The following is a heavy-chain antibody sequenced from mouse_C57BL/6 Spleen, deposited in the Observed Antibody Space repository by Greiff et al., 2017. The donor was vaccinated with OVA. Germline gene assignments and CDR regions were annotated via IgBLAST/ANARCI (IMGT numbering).Heavy chain of an antibody. CDR2: FHPYNDDT. CDR3: ARGSYDGYLYCDV. J-gene: IGHJ1*03. CDR1: GYTFTTYP. D-gene: IGHD2-3*01. Sequence: QVQLKESGAELVKPGASVKMSCKASGYTFTTYPIEWMKQNHGKSLEWIGNFHPYNDDTKYNEKFKGKATLTVEKSSSTVYLELSRLTSDDSAVYYCARGSYDGYLYCDVWGTGTTVTVSS. V-gene: IGHV1-47*01.